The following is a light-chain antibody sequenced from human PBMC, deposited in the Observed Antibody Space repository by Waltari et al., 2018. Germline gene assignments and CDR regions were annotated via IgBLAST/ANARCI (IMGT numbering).Light chain of an antibody. V-gene: IGKV3-20*01. CDR1: QSIGNNY. CDR3: QQAATVPWT. J-gene: IGKJ1*01. CDR2: GTS. Sequence: EIVLTQSPGTLSLSPGETATLSCRASQSIGNNYLAWYQQKPGQAPRLLIRGTSSRDTGTSDRFRGSGSGTDFTLTISSLEPEDFAVYFCQQAATVPWTFGQGTKVEIK.